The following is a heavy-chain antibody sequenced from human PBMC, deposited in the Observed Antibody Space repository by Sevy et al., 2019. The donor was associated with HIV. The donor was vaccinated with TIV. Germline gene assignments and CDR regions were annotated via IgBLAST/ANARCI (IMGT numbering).Heavy chain of an antibody. D-gene: IGHD6-6*01. CDR3: ARSAYSSSSNYYYGMDV. Sequence: ASVKVSCKASGYTFTSYDINWVRQATGQGLEWMGWMNPNSGNTGYAQKFQGRVTMTRNTSISTAYMELGSLSSEDTAVYYCARSAYSSSSNYYYGMDVWGHGTTVTVSS. CDR1: GYTFTSYD. J-gene: IGHJ6*02. CDR2: MNPNSGNT. V-gene: IGHV1-8*01.